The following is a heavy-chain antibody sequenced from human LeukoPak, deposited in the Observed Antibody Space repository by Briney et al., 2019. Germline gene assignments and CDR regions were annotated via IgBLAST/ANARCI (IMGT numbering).Heavy chain of an antibody. J-gene: IGHJ4*02. CDR3: ARVDNDSSGYDFDY. V-gene: IGHV3-30-3*01. CDR1: GFTFSSYA. Sequence: GGSLRLSCAASGFTFSSYAMHWVRQAPGKGLEWVAVISYDGSNKYYADSVKGRFTISRDNSKNTLYLQMNSLRAEDTAVYYCARVDNDSSGYDFDYWGQGTLVTVSS. D-gene: IGHD3-22*01. CDR2: ISYDGSNK.